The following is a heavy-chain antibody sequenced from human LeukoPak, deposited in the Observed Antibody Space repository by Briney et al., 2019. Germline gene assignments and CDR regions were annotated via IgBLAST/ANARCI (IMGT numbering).Heavy chain of an antibody. J-gene: IGHJ3*02. D-gene: IGHD3-10*01. Sequence: GASVTVSCKASGYTFTSYGISWVRQAPGQGLEWMGWISAYNGNTNYAQKLQGRVTMTTDTSTSTAYMELRSLRSDDTAVYYCARRPYYYGSGRAFDIWGQGTMVTVSS. CDR2: ISAYNGNT. CDR3: ARRPYYYGSGRAFDI. CDR1: GYTFTSYG. V-gene: IGHV1-18*01.